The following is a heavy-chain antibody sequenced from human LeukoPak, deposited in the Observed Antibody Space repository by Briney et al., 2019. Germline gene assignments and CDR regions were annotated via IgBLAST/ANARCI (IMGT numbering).Heavy chain of an antibody. Sequence: SETLSLTCAVYGGSFSGYYWSWIRQPPGKGLEWIGEINHSGSTNYNPSLKSRVTISVDTSKNQFSLKLSSVTPADTAVYYCARAMAFPDYWGQGTLVTVSS. V-gene: IGHV4-34*01. J-gene: IGHJ4*02. CDR1: GGSFSGYY. CDR3: ARAMAFPDY. D-gene: IGHD5-24*01. CDR2: INHSGST.